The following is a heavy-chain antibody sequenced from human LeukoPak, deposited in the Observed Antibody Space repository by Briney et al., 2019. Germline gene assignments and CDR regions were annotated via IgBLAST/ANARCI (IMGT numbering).Heavy chain of an antibody. J-gene: IGHJ4*02. CDR3: AAGPAPTTVDY. D-gene: IGHD4-17*01. CDR2: INPNSGAT. CDR1: GYTFTGHY. Sequence: ASVKVSCKASGYTFTGHYMHWVRQAPGQGLEWMGWINPNSGATKSAQDFQGRVTITRDMSTSTAYMELSSLRSEDTAVYYCAAGPAPTTVDYWGQGTLVTVSS. V-gene: IGHV1-2*02.